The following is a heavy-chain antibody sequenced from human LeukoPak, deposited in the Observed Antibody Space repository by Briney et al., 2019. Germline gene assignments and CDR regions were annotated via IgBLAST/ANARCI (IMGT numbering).Heavy chain of an antibody. Sequence: SETLSLTCAVYGGSFSGYYWSWIRQPPGKGLEWIGEINHSGSTNYNPSLKSRVTISVDTSKNQFSLKLSSVTAADTAVYYCARPHYDFWSGYPSYYMDVWGKGTTVTVSS. CDR1: GGSFSGYY. D-gene: IGHD3-3*01. V-gene: IGHV4-34*01. CDR3: ARPHYDFWSGYPSYYMDV. CDR2: INHSGST. J-gene: IGHJ6*03.